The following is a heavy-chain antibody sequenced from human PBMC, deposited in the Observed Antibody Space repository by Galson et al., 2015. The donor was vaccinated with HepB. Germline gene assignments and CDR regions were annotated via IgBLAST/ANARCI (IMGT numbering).Heavy chain of an antibody. CDR1: GYTFTDYG. Sequence: SVKVSCKVSGYTFTDYGINWVRQAPGRGFEWMGWISGYNGDTIYAQSLQGRIIMTTDTSTSTAYMELSRLRSDDTAVYYCARDGDYGGGSWGQGTLVIVSS. D-gene: IGHD4-23*01. CDR3: ARDGDYGGGS. CDR2: ISGYNGDT. J-gene: IGHJ5*02. V-gene: IGHV1-18*01.